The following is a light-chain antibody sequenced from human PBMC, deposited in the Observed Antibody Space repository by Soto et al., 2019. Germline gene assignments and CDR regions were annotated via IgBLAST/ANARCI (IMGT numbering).Light chain of an antibody. CDR1: SSNIGSTYD. V-gene: IGLV1-40*01. CDR2: GNT. J-gene: IGLJ1*01. Sequence: QAVLTQPPSVSGAPGQRVTISCTGSSSNIGSTYDVQWYQQLPGTAPKLLIHGNTVRPSGVPDRFSGSKSGTSASLAITGLQADDEADYYCQSYDDSLSVHYVFGTGTKLTVL. CDR3: QSYDDSLSVHYV.